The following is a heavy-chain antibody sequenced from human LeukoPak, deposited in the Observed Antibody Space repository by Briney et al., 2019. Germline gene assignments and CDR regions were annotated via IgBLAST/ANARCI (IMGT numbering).Heavy chain of an antibody. V-gene: IGHV3-48*04. Sequence: GGSLRLSCAASGFTFSSYWMNWVRQAPGKGLEWVSYISSSGSTIYYADSVKGRFTISRDNAKNSLYLQMNSLTAEDTAVYYCAELGITMIGGVWGKGTTVTVSS. CDR1: GFTFSSYW. CDR3: AELGITMIGGV. CDR2: ISSSGSTI. D-gene: IGHD3-10*02. J-gene: IGHJ6*04.